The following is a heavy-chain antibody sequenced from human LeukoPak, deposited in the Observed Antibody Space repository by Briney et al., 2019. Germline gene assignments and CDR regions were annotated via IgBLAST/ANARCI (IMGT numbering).Heavy chain of an antibody. V-gene: IGHV5-51*01. CDR3: ARGRYYYGSSGLDY. Sequence: ESLKISCKDSGFSFTSYLIGWVRPMPGKGLEWMGHVYPGDSDTRYSPCLQGQVTISADKSISTAYLQWSSLKASDTAMYYCARGRYYYGSSGLDYWGQGTLVTVSS. D-gene: IGHD3-22*01. CDR2: VYPGDSDT. J-gene: IGHJ4*02. CDR1: GFSFTSYL.